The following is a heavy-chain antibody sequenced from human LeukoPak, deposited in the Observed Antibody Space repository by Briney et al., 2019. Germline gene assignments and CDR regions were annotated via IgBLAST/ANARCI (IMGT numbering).Heavy chain of an antibody. J-gene: IGHJ5*02. CDR1: GGTFSSYA. D-gene: IGHD6-13*01. V-gene: IGHV1-69*04. Sequence: ASVKVSCKASGGTFSSYAISWVRQAPGQGLEWMGRIIPILGIANYAQKFQGRVTITADKSTSTAYMELSSLRSEDTAVYYCARDISLGIAAAPGWLDPWGQGTLVTVSS. CDR2: IIPILGIA. CDR3: ARDISLGIAAAPGWLDP.